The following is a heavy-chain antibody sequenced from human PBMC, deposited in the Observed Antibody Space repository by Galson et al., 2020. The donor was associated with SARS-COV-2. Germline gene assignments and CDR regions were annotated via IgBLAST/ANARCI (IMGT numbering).Heavy chain of an antibody. J-gene: IGHJ4*01. CDR1: GFMFNNFA. V-gene: IGHV3-30*03. D-gene: IGHD3-22*01. CDR2: ISFDGTTE. Sequence: TGGSLRLSCAASGFMFNNFAMHWVRQAPGKGLEWVAIISFDGTTEYEDSVTGRFTISRDTSKNTLFLQMNTLRPEDTAVYYCAREGPDYDSSYFDNWGRGTLVIVSS. CDR3: AREGPDYDSSYFDN.